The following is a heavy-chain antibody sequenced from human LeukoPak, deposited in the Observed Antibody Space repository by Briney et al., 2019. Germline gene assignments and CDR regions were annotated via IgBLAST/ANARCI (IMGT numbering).Heavy chain of an antibody. CDR1: GFTFSSYA. V-gene: IGHV3-74*01. Sequence: GGSLRLSRAASGFTFSSYAMSWVRQAPGKGLVWVSRINNDGSDAVYADSVKGRFTISRDNAKNTLYLQMNSLRAEDTAIYYCARGSIGPDYWGQGTLVTVSS. CDR3: ARGSIGPDY. J-gene: IGHJ4*02. CDR2: INNDGSDA.